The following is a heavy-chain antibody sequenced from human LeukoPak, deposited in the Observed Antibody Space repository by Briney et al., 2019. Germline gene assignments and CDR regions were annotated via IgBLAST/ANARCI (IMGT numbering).Heavy chain of an antibody. CDR1: GFTFSSYS. J-gene: IGHJ4*02. V-gene: IGHV3-21*01. Sequence: PGGSLRLSCAASGFTFSSYSMNWVRQAPGKGLEWVSSISSSSSYIYYADSVKGRFTISRDNAKNSLYLQMNSLRAEDTAVYYCARNTHGITMIVSLDYWGQGTLVTVSS. CDR3: ARNTHGITMIVSLDY. D-gene: IGHD3-22*01. CDR2: ISSSSSYI.